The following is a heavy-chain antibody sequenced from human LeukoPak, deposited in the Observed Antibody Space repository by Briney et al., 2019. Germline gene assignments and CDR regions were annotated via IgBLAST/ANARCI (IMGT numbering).Heavy chain of an antibody. CDR1: GGSINSYY. CDR3: ARSTGRDGYNFGY. V-gene: IGHV4-59*08. D-gene: IGHD5-24*01. J-gene: IGHJ4*02. Sequence: SETLSLTCTVSGGSINSYYWSWIRQFPGKGLEWIGYICYSGSTDYNPSLKGRVTISVDTSKSQFTLKLSSVTAADTAVYYCARSTGRDGYNFGYWGQGTLVTVSS. CDR2: ICYSGST.